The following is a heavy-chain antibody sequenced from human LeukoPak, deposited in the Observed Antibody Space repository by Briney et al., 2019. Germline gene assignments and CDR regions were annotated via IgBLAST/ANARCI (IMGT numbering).Heavy chain of an antibody. D-gene: IGHD5-18*01. V-gene: IGHV3-23*01. CDR3: ASRIDSYQRPNY. CDR2: ISGSGGST. CDR1: GFTFSYYA. Sequence: PGESLRLSCAASGFTFSYYAMHWVRQAPGKGLEWVSAISGSGGSTYYADSVKGRFTISRDNSKNTLYLQMNSLRAEDTAVYYCASRIDSYQRPNYWGQGTLVTVSS. J-gene: IGHJ4*02.